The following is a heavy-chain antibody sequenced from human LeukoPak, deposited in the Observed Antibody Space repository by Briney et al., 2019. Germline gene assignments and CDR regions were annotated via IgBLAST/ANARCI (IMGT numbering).Heavy chain of an antibody. Sequence: GGSLRLSCVASGFTFSDNYVDWVRQAPGKGLEWVGRTKKKGNTYTTDYAASVKGRFTISRDDSKNSLFLQMNSLKTEDSAMYYCARVGDDTGRGFDYWGQGTLVTVSS. CDR3: ARVGDDTGRGFDY. CDR1: GFTFSDNY. V-gene: IGHV3-72*01. D-gene: IGHD5-24*01. CDR2: TKKKGNTYTT. J-gene: IGHJ4*02.